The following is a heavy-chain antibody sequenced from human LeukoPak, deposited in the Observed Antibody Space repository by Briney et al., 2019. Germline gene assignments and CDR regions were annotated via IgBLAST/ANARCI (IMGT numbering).Heavy chain of an antibody. J-gene: IGHJ4*02. D-gene: IGHD7-27*01. CDR2: VNPSGGST. CDR3: ARAPNGGLPGGY. CDR1: GGTFSSYG. V-gene: IGHV1-46*01. Sequence: VASVKVSCKASGGTFSSYGISWVRQAPGQGLEWMGIVNPSGGSTTHAQKFQGRVTMTRDTSTSTVYMELSSLKSEDTAVYYCARAPNGGLPGGYWGQGTLVTVST.